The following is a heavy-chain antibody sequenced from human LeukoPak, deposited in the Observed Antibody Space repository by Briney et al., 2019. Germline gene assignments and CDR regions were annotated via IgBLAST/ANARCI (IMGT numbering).Heavy chain of an antibody. V-gene: IGHV3-23*01. Sequence: PGGSLRLSCVASGFTFSSCAMSWVRQAPGKGLEWVSAISGSSGNTHYADSVKGRFTISRDNSKNTLYLQMNSLRAEDTAIYYCAKPARVGAVDYWGQGTLVTVSS. CDR1: GFTFSSCA. D-gene: IGHD6-13*01. CDR3: AKPARVGAVDY. J-gene: IGHJ4*02. CDR2: ISGSSGNT.